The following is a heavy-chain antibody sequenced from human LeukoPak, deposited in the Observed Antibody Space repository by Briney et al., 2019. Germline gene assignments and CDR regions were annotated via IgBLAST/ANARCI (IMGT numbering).Heavy chain of an antibody. J-gene: IGHJ3*02. V-gene: IGHV3-30-3*01. CDR2: ISYDGSNK. CDR3: ARADGCSSTSCYRGVAFDI. D-gene: IGHD2-2*02. Sequence: GRSLRLSCAASGFTFSSYAMHWVRQAPGKGLEWVAVISYDGSNKYYADSVKGRFTISRDNSKNTLYLQMNSLRAEDTAVYYCARADGCSSTSCYRGVAFDIWGQGTMVTVSS. CDR1: GFTFSSYA.